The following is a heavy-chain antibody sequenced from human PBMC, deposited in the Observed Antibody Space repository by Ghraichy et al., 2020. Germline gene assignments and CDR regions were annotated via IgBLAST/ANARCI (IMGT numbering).Heavy chain of an antibody. Sequence: GGSLRLSCAAYGFTFSNYGMHWVRQAPGKGLEWVAFIGYDGSSNYYADSVKGRFTVSRDNYKNTLYLQMNSLRPEDTAMYYCTKDIRFYSSGWYGGNYWREGTLDSVSS. J-gene: IGHJ4*02. CDR3: TKDIRFYSSGWYGGNY. CDR2: IGYDGSSN. CDR1: GFTFSNYG. V-gene: IGHV3-30*02. D-gene: IGHD6-19*01.